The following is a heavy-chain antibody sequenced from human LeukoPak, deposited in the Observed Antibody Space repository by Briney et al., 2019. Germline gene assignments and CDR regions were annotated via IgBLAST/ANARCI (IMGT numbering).Heavy chain of an antibody. CDR1: GFTFSSYW. CDR3: ARALGNSNKIYYYMDV. Sequence: GGSLRLSCAASGFTFSSYWMSWVRQAPGKGLEWVANIKQDGSEIYYVDSMKGRFTISRDNAKNSLYLQMNSLRAEDTALYYCARALGNSNKIYYYMDVWGKGTTVTVSS. D-gene: IGHD4-11*01. J-gene: IGHJ6*03. V-gene: IGHV3-7*03. CDR2: IKQDGSEI.